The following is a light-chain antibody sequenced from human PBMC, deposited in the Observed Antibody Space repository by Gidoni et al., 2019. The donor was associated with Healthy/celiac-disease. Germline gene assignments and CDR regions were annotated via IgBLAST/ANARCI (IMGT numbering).Light chain of an antibody. CDR3: QQYDNLPLT. CDR2: DAS. Sequence: DIQMTQSPSSLSASLGDRVTITCQASQDSSNYLNWYQQKPGKAPKLLIYDASNLETGVPSRFSGSGSGTDFTFTISSLQPEDIATYYCQQYDNLPLTFXGXTKVEIK. V-gene: IGKV1-33*01. CDR1: QDSSNY. J-gene: IGKJ4*01.